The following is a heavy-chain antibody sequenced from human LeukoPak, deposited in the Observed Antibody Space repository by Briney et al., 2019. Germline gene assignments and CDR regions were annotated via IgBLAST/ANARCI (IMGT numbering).Heavy chain of an antibody. V-gene: IGHV4-34*01. CDR3: ARGRYYYGSGSSDY. J-gene: IGHJ4*02. CDR2: INHSGST. CDR1: GGSFSGYY. D-gene: IGHD3-10*01. Sequence: SETLSLTCAVYGGSFSGYYWSWIRQPPGKGLEWIGEINHSGSTNYNPSLKSRVTISVDTSKNQFSLKLSSVTAADTAVYYCARGRYYYGSGSSDYWGQGTLVTVSS.